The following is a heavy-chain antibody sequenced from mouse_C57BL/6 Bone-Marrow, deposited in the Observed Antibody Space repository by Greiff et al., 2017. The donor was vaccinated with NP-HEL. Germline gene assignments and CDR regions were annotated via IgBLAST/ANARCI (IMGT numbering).Heavy chain of an antibody. CDR2: IDPSDSYT. J-gene: IGHJ1*03. D-gene: IGHD5-5*01. Sequence: QVQLQQSGAELVKPGASVKLSCKASGYTFTSYWMQWVKQRPGQGLEWIGEIDPSDSYTNYNQKFKGKATLTVDTSSSTAYMQLSSLTSEDSAVDYCARRLPEVWGTGTTVTVSS. CDR1: GYTFTSYW. V-gene: IGHV1-50*01. CDR3: ARRLPEV.